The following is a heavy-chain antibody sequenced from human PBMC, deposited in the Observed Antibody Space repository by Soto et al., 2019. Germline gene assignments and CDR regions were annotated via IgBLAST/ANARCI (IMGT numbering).Heavy chain of an antibody. CDR3: ARERTYYYDSSGYYQYNWFDP. V-gene: IGHV1-69*01. CDR1: GGTFSSYA. CDR2: IIPIFGTA. D-gene: IGHD3-22*01. J-gene: IGHJ5*02. Sequence: QVQLVQSGAEVKKPGSSVKVSCKASGGTFSSYAISWVRQAPGQGLEWMGGIIPIFGTANYAQKFQGRVTITADESTSTAYMELSSLRSEHTAVYYCARERTYYYDSSGYYQYNWFDPWGQGTLVTVSS.